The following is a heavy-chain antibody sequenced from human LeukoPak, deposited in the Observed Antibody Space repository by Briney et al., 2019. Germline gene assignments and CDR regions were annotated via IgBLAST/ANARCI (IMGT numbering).Heavy chain of an antibody. CDR1: GFTFSSYS. CDR3: ASVLGYCSSTSCPWRAFDI. J-gene: IGHJ3*02. CDR2: ISSSSSYI. D-gene: IGHD2-2*01. Sequence: GGSLRLSCAASGFTFSSYSMNWVRQAPGKGLEWVSSISSSSSYIYYADSVKGRFTISRDNAKNSLYLQMNSLRAEDTAVYYCASVLGYCSSTSCPWRAFDIWGQGTMVTVSS. V-gene: IGHV3-21*06.